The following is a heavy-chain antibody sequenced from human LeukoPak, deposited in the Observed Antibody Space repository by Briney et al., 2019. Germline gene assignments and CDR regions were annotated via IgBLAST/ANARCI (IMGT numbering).Heavy chain of an antibody. D-gene: IGHD6-13*01. CDR3: ASGAAAGQGY. CDR2: ISSSSSYI. Sequence: GGSLRLSCAASGFTFKSYSMNWVRQAPGKGLEWVSSISSSSSYIYYADSVKGRFTISRDNAKNSLYLQMNSLRAEDTTVYYCASGAAAGQGYWGQGTLATVSS. V-gene: IGHV3-21*01. CDR1: GFTFKSYS. J-gene: IGHJ4*02.